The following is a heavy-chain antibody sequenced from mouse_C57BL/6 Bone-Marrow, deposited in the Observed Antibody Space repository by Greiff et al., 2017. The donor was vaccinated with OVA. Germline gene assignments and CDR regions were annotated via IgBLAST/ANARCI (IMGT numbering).Heavy chain of an antibody. J-gene: IGHJ3*01. CDR3: ARDYYGSSSWFAY. V-gene: IGHV1-82*01. D-gene: IGHD1-1*01. CDR2: IYPGDGDT. Sequence: QVQLQQSGPELVKPGASVKISCKASGYAFSSSWMNWVKQRPGKGLEWIGRIYPGDGDTNYNGKFKGKATLTADKSSSTAYMQRSSLTSEDSAVYFCARDYYGSSSWFAYWGQGTLVTVSA. CDR1: GYAFSSSW.